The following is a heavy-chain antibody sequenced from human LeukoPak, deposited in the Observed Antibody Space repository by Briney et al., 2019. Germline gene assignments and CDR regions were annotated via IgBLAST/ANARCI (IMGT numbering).Heavy chain of an antibody. J-gene: IGHJ5*02. CDR1: GFTFSSYS. CDR3: ARHHSSGWGA. CDR2: ISNSSSYI. D-gene: IGHD6-19*01. V-gene: IGHV3-21*01. Sequence: GGSLRLSCAASGFTFSSYSMNWVRQAPGKGLEWVSSISNSSSYIYYADSVKGRFTISRDNAKNSLYLQMNSLRAEDTAVYYCARHHSSGWGAWGQGTLVTVSS.